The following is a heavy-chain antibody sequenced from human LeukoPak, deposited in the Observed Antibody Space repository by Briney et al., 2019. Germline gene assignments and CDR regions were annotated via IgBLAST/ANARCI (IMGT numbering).Heavy chain of an antibody. CDR1: GFTFSSYS. Sequence: KSGGSLRLSCAASGFTFSSYSMNWVRQAPGKGLEWVSSISSSSSYIYYADSVKGRFTISRDNAKNSLYLQMNSLRAEDTAVYYCARDLYCSSTSCFDYWGQGTLVTVSS. J-gene: IGHJ4*02. CDR2: ISSSSSYI. V-gene: IGHV3-21*01. D-gene: IGHD2-2*01. CDR3: ARDLYCSSTSCFDY.